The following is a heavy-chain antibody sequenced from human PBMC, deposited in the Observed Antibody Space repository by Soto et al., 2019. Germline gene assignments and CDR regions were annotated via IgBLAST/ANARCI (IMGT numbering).Heavy chain of an antibody. V-gene: IGHV3-74*03. CDR2: INKDGSDV. J-gene: IGHJ4*02. CDR3: ARSSYPYFFDY. D-gene: IGHD2-2*02. Sequence: GGSLRLSCAASGFTFSSYWIHWVRQVPGKGLLWVSRINKDGSDVVYADSVRGRFSSSRDNAKNTLFLQMNSLRVEDTAVYYCARSSYPYFFDYWGPGTLVTVSS. CDR1: GFTFSSYW.